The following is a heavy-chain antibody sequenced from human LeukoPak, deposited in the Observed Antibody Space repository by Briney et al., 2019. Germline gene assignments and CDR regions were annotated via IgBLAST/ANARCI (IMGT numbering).Heavy chain of an antibody. Sequence: PSETLSLTCSVSGGSISSGGYCWTWIRQHPGKGLEWIGYIYNSGSTYYNPSPKSRVTISVDTSKNQFSLKLSSVTAADTAVYSCARSGDSVGDGWFDPWGQGTLVTVSS. CDR3: ARSGDSVGDGWFDP. CDR1: GGSISSGGYC. D-gene: IGHD2-21*02. J-gene: IGHJ5*02. V-gene: IGHV4-31*03. CDR2: IYNSGST.